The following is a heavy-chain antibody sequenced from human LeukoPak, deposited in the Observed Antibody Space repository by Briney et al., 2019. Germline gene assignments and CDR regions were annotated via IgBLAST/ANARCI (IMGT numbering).Heavy chain of an antibody. V-gene: IGHV7-4-1*02. J-gene: IGHJ3*02. CDR3: ARSSDYGDQNDAFDI. D-gene: IGHD4-17*01. CDR2: INTNTGNP. Sequence: ASVKVSCKASGYTFTAYYLNWVRQAPGQGLEWMGWINTNTGNPTYAQGFTGRFVFSLDTSVSTAYLQISSLKAEDTAVYYCARSSDYGDQNDAFDIWGQGTMVTVSS. CDR1: GYTFTAYY.